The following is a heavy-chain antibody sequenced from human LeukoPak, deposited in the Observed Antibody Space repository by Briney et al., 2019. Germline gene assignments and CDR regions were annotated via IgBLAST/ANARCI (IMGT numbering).Heavy chain of an antibody. V-gene: IGHV3-49*04. J-gene: IGHJ4*02. Sequence: GGSLILSCTASGFTFSDYAMTWVRQAPGKGLEWVGFIRNKANGGTADYAASVKGRFTISRDDSKTIAYLQMNSLKTEDTAVYFCSRAYSTGWLGINDYWGQGTLVTVSS. D-gene: IGHD6-19*01. CDR3: SRAYSTGWLGINDY. CDR1: GFTFSDYA. CDR2: IRNKANGGTA.